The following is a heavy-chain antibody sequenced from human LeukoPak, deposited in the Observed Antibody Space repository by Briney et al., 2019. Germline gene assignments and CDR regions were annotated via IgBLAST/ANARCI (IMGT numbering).Heavy chain of an antibody. J-gene: IGHJ5*02. Sequence: SETLSLTCAVYGGSFSSYYWSWIRQPPGKGLEWIGEINHSGSTNYNPSLKSRVTISVDTSKNQFSLKLSSVTAADTAVYYCARRSYYGRGADPWGQGTLVTVSS. CDR1: GGSFSSYY. CDR2: INHSGST. V-gene: IGHV4-34*01. CDR3: ARRSYYGRGADP. D-gene: IGHD3-10*01.